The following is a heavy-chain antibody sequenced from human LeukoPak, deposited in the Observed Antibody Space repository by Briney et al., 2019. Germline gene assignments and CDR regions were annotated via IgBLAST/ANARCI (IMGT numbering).Heavy chain of an antibody. CDR2: ISSSRTTI. CDR1: GFTFSSYS. D-gene: IGHD3-22*01. CDR3: ARGRGPRVVVTFFDY. Sequence: GGSLRLSCAASGFTFSSYSMTWVRQAPGKGLEWVAYISSSRTTIYYAESVKGRFTVSRDHAKNSLHLQMNSLRAEDTAVYYCARGRGPRVVVTFFDYWGQGTLVTVSS. J-gene: IGHJ4*02. V-gene: IGHV3-48*04.